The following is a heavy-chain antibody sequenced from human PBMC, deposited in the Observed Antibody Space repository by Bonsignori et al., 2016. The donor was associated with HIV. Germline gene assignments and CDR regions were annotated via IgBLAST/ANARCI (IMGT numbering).Heavy chain of an antibody. CDR3: ARGEYSSSSLDYYYYYYMDV. CDR2: IDWDDDK. V-gene: IGHV2-70*11. Sequence: WIRQPPGKALEWLARIDWDDDKYYSTSLKARLTISKDTSKNQVVLTMTNMAPVDTATYYCARGEYSSSSLDYYYYYYMDVWGKGTTVTVSS. D-gene: IGHD6-6*01. J-gene: IGHJ6*03.